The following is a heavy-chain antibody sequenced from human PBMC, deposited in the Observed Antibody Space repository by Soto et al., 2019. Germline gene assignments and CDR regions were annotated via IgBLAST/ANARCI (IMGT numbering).Heavy chain of an antibody. Sequence: QVQLQESGPGLVKPSQTLSLTCNVSGRSISRGGYLWSWIRQHPGKGLDWIGFISYNGRTSYNPSLKRRVTISADTSKNQISLVLDSVPYADTASYYCARAGVEVIRLDYWGQGTPVTVSS. J-gene: IGHJ4*02. V-gene: IGHV4-31*03. D-gene: IGHD3-22*01. CDR3: ARAGVEVIRLDY. CDR1: GRSISRGGYL. CDR2: ISYNGRT.